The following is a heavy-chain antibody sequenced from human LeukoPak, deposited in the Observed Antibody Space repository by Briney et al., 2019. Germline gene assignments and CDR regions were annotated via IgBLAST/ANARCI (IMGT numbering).Heavy chain of an antibody. V-gene: IGHV4-59*08. Sequence: SETLSLTCTVSGCTISSYYWSWIRQPPGKGLEWIGYIYYSGSTNYNPSLHSGVTISVDQTKHQFLLKLSSVTAADTAVYYCATSIGYDILTDPPWGYYYYYGMEVWGEGTTVTVSP. J-gene: IGHJ6*01. CDR3: ATSIGYDILTDPPWGYYYYYGMEV. D-gene: IGHD3-9*01. CDR1: GCTISSYY. CDR2: IYYSGST.